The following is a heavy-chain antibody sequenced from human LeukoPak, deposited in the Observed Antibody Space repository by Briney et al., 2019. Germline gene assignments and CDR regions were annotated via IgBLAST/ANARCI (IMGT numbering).Heavy chain of an antibody. Sequence: SVKVSCKASGGTFSSYAISWVRQAPGQGLEWMGRIIPILGIANYAQKFQGGVTITADKSTSTAYMELSSLRSDDTAVYYCAREGYSSSSDASDYWGQGTLVTVSS. V-gene: IGHV1-69*04. J-gene: IGHJ4*02. CDR3: AREGYSSSSDASDY. CDR1: GGTFSSYA. CDR2: IIPILGIA. D-gene: IGHD6-6*01.